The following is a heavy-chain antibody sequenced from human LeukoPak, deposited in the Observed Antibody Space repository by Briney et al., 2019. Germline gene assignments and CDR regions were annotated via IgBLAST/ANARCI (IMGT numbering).Heavy chain of an antibody. J-gene: IGHJ3*02. CDR2: IRYDGSNK. CDR3: ARARDGYNYGNAFDI. CDR1: GFTFSSYG. D-gene: IGHD5-24*01. V-gene: IGHV3-30*02. Sequence: GGSLRLSCAASGFTFSSYGMHWVRQAPGKGLEWVAFIRYDGSNKYYADSVKGRFTISRDNAKNSLYLQMNSLRAEDTAVYYCARARDGYNYGNAFDIWGQGTMVTVSS.